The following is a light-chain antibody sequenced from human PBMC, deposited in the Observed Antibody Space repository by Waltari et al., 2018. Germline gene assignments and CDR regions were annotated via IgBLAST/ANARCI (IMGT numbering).Light chain of an antibody. CDR3: QTGGHGTWV. CDR1: RCPSTTF. V-gene: IGLV4-69*01. CDR2: VNSDGSH. J-gene: IGLJ3*02. Sequence: HLVVTQSPSAPASLGPTVQLTCTLTRCPSTTFLTRPQQQPEKGPRYLMKVNSDGSHSRGDEIPDRFSGSSSGAERHLTISRRQAEDEADYYCQTGGHGTWVFGGGTKLTVL.